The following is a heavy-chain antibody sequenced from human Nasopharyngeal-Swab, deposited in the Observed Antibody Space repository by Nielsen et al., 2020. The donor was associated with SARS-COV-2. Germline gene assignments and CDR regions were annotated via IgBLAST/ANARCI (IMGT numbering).Heavy chain of an antibody. CDR1: GFTFSSYA. Sequence: GGSLRLSCVASGFTFSSYAMSWVRQAPGKGLEWVSAISGSGGSTYYADSVKGRFTISRDNSRNTLYLQMSSLRAEDTAVYYCAKGTGGHQLLYFDYWGQGTLVTVSS. CDR3: AKGTGGHQLLYFDY. V-gene: IGHV3-23*01. J-gene: IGHJ4*02. CDR2: ISGSGGST. D-gene: IGHD2-2*01.